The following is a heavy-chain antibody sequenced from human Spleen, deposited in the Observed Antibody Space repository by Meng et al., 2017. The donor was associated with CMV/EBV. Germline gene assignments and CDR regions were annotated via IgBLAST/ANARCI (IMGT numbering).Heavy chain of an antibody. CDR1: GYTFSTYN. J-gene: IGHJ5*02. CDR3: ARDPNCFNWFDP. Sequence: ASVKVSCKASGYTFSTYNMHWVRQAPGQGLEWMGIINPSGGSTTYAQKFQGRVTMTRDTSTSTVYMELSFLRSEDTAEYFCARDPNCFNWFDPWGQGTLVTVSS. CDR2: INPSGGST. V-gene: IGHV1-46*01. D-gene: IGHD1-1*01.